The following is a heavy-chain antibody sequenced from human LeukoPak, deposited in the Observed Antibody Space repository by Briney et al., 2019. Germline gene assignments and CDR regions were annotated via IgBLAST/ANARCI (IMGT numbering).Heavy chain of an antibody. CDR3: AREDCTSPTCFVDY. J-gene: IGHJ4*02. Sequence: ASVKVSCKASANTFTNYHIHWVRQAPGQGLEWMGKINLSGDITTYAQKFQGRITMPRDTSTSTAYMELSSLRSEDTAVYYCAREDCTSPTCFVDYWGQGTLVTVSS. CDR1: ANTFTNYH. V-gene: IGHV1-46*01. CDR2: INLSGDIT. D-gene: IGHD2-2*01.